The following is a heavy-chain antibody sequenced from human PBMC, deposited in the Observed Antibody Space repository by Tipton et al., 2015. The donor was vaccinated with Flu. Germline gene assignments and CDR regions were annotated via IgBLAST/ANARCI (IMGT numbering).Heavy chain of an antibody. CDR2: IYGGVLTYGDEKT. Sequence: SLRLSCAASEFTVSSTYMSWVRQAPGKGLEWVAVIYGGVLTYGDEKTYYADSVQGRFTISKDDSRNILYLQMNSLRAGDTAVYYCARGLILGYLDYWGQGTLVAVSS. CDR3: ARGLILGYLDY. J-gene: IGHJ4*02. CDR1: EFTVSSTY. D-gene: IGHD7-27*01. V-gene: IGHV3-30*14.